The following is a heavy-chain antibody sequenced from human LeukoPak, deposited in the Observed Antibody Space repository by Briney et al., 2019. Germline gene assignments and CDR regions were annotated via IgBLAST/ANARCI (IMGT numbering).Heavy chain of an antibody. CDR1: GGSISSYY. J-gene: IGHJ4*02. Sequence: SETLSLTCTVSGGSISSYYWSWIRQPPGKGLEWIGYIYYSGSTNYNPSLKSRVTISVDTSKNQFSLKLSSVTAADTAVYYCARQRGIAAAGIPDYWGQGTLVTVSS. V-gene: IGHV4-59*08. CDR2: IYYSGST. D-gene: IGHD6-13*01. CDR3: ARQRGIAAAGIPDY.